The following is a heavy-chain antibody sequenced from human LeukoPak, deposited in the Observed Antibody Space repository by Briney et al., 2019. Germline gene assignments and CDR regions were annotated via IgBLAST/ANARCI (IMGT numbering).Heavy chain of an antibody. V-gene: IGHV3-23*01. CDR1: GFTFSGFA. D-gene: IGHD2/OR15-2a*01. CDR3: AKMKGHPLQKYYMDV. Sequence: GGSLRLSCAASGFTFSGFAMSWVRRTPGKGLEWVSGISGSGDNTLYAASVKGRFTISRDSSKNTLYLEMNSLRAEDTAIYYCAKMKGHPLQKYYMDVWGQGTTVTVSS. CDR2: ISGSGDNT. J-gene: IGHJ6*01.